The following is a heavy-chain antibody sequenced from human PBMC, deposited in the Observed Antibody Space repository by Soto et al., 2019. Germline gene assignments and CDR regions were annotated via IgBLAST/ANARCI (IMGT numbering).Heavy chain of an antibody. CDR2: INSDGSST. V-gene: IGHV3-74*01. CDR3: AREPYSSSWSEYYYGMDV. D-gene: IGHD6-13*01. Sequence: EVQLVESGGGLVQPGGSLRLSCAASGFTFSSYWMHWVRQAPGKGLVWVSRINSDGSSTSYADSVKGRFTISRDNAKNTLYLQMNSLRAEDTAVYYCAREPYSSSWSEYYYGMDVWGQGTTVTVSS. J-gene: IGHJ6*02. CDR1: GFTFSSYW.